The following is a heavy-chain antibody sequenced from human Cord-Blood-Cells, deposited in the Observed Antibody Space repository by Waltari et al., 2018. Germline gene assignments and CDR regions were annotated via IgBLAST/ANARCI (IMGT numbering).Heavy chain of an antibody. V-gene: IGHV4-38-2*01. D-gene: IGHD6-13*01. Sequence: QVQLQESGPGLVKPSETLSLTCAVSGYSISSGYYWGWIRQPPGKGLEWIGSIYHSGNTYYNPSLKSRVTISVDTSKNQFSLKLSSVTAADTAVYYCARLAGYFDYWGQGTLVTVSS. CDR1: GYSISSGYY. CDR3: ARLAGYFDY. CDR2: IYHSGNT. J-gene: IGHJ4*02.